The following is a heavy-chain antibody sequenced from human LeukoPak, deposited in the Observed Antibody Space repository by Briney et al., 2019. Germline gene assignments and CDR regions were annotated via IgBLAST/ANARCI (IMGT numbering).Heavy chain of an antibody. CDR2: ISDDGSHT. CDR3: ARDGELLTPFDY. Sequence: GGSLRLSCAASGFTFSSHWMHWVRQTPGKGLEWVSRISDDGSHTHYADSVKGRFTISRDNAKNTLYLQMNSLRAEDTAVYYCARDGELLTPFDYWGQGTLVTVSS. D-gene: IGHD1-26*01. J-gene: IGHJ4*02. V-gene: IGHV3-74*01. CDR1: GFTFSSHW.